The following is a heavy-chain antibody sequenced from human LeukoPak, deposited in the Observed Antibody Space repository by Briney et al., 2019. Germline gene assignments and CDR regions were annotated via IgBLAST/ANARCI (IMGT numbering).Heavy chain of an antibody. J-gene: IGHJ6*03. V-gene: IGHV4-39*07. CDR3: ARDFRDSDSVFYYYYMDV. CDR1: GGSISRSSNY. D-gene: IGHD4-11*01. CDR2: IYYTGTT. Sequence: WETLSLTCTVSGGSISRSSNYWGWIRQPPGKGLGWIATIYYTGTTYYNPSLKSRVTISVDTSKNQFSLSLRSVTAADTAVYYCARDFRDSDSVFYYYYMDVWGKGTTVTVSS.